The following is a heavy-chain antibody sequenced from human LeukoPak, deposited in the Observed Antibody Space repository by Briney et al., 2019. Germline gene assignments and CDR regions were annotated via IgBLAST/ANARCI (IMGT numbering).Heavy chain of an antibody. Sequence: GGSLRLSCAASGFTFSSYGMHWVRQAPGKGLEWVAFIRYDGSNKYYADSVKGRFTISRDNSKNTLYLQMNSLRAEDTAVYYCAKDAEWFGEFLTYFDYWGQGTLVTVSS. CDR3: AKDAEWFGEFLTYFDY. CDR1: GFTFSSYG. D-gene: IGHD3-10*01. V-gene: IGHV3-30*02. CDR2: IRYDGSNK. J-gene: IGHJ4*02.